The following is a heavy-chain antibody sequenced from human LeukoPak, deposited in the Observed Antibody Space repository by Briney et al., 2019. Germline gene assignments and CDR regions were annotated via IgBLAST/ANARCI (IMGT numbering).Heavy chain of an antibody. V-gene: IGHV3-23*01. D-gene: IGHD1-14*01. CDR2: ISGSGGST. J-gene: IGHJ6*03. CDR1: GFTFSSYA. Sequence: GGSLRLSCAASGFTFSSYAMSWVRQAPGKGLEWVSAISGSGGSTYYADSVKGRFTISRDNSKNTLYLQMNSLRAEDTAVYYCAKSTNQNFYYYMDVWGKGATVTVSS. CDR3: AKSTNQNFYYYMDV.